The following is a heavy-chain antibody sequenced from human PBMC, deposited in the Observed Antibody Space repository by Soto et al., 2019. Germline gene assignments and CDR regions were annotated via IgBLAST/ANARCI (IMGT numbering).Heavy chain of an antibody. CDR2: IIPIFGTA. J-gene: IGHJ6*02. CDR3: AAGGYSSGWMDPNYYYGMDV. D-gene: IGHD6-19*01. Sequence: SVKVSCKASGGTFSSYAISWVRQAPGQGLEWMGGIIPIFGTANYAQKFQGRVTITADESTSTAYMELSSLRSEDTAVYYCAAGGYSSGWMDPNYYYGMDVWGQGTTVTVSS. V-gene: IGHV1-69*13. CDR1: GGTFSSYA.